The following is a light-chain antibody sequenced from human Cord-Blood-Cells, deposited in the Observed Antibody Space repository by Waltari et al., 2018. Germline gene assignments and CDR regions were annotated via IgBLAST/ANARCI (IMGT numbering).Light chain of an antibody. V-gene: IGLV2-14*02. J-gene: IGLJ1*01. CDR2: EGS. CDR3: SSYTSSSTYV. CDR1: SGAVGRYNL. Sequence: QSALTHPASVSRPPGQSITISCTGPSGAVGRYNLVSWYQQHPDKAPKPMIYEGSKRPSGVANRFSATKAGNTASLTISGLQAEDEADYYCSSYTSSSTYVFGTGTKVTVL.